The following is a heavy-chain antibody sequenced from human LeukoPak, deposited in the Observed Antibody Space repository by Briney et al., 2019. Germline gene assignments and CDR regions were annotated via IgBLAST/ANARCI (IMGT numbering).Heavy chain of an antibody. D-gene: IGHD2-15*01. J-gene: IGHJ4*02. CDR2: IKSRPDGGTT. CDR1: GFTFTNAW. V-gene: IGHV3-15*01. CDR3: ITVCDSVAN. Sequence: GGSLRLSCAASGFTFTNAWMDWVRQAPGKGLEWVGRIKSRPDGGTTDYAAPVKGRFTISRGDSKNTLYLHMNSLKTEDTAVYYCITVCDSVANWGQGTLVTVSS.